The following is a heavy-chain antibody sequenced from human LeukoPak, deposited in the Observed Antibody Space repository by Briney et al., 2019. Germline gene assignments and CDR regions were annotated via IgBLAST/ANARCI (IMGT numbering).Heavy chain of an antibody. Sequence: GGSLRLSCAASGFTFSGYAMSWVRQAPGKGLEWVSAISGSGGSTYYADSVKGRFTISRDNSKNTLYLQMNSLRAEDTAVYYCAKVHSSWTDYWYFDLWGRGTLVTVSS. V-gene: IGHV3-23*01. CDR1: GFTFSGYA. D-gene: IGHD6-13*01. CDR2: ISGSGGST. J-gene: IGHJ2*01. CDR3: AKVHSSWTDYWYFDL.